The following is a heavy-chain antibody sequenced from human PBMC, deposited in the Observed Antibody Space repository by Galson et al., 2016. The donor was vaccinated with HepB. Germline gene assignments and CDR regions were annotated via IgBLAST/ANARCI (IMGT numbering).Heavy chain of an antibody. CDR2: GNPRTGST. CDR1: GYTFINYY. V-gene: IGHV1-46*01. Sequence: SVKVSRKASGYTFINYYMHWVRQAPGQGLEWMGIGNPRTGSTSYAHKFQDRVTVTRDTSTSTVYMELSSLRSEDTAVYYCASDRGSNSLKGNGMDVWGQGTTVTVSS. D-gene: IGHD3-10*01. J-gene: IGHJ6*02. CDR3: ASDRGSNSLKGNGMDV.